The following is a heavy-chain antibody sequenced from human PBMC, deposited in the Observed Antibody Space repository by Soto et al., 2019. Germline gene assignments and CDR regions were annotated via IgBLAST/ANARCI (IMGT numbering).Heavy chain of an antibody. CDR1: GYTFTSYD. CDR2: MNPNSGNT. Sequence: QVQLVQSGAEVKKPGASVKVSCKASGYTFTSYDIIWVRQATGQGLEWMGWMNPNSGNTGYAQKFQGRVTMTRNTSISTAYMKLSSLRSEDTAVYYCARQVSYYYYYGMDVWGQGTTVTVSS. V-gene: IGHV1-8*01. CDR3: ARQVSYYYYYGMDV. J-gene: IGHJ6*02.